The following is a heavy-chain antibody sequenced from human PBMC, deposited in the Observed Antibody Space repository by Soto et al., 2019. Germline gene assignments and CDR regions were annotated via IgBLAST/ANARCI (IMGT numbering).Heavy chain of an antibody. Sequence: ASVKVSCKASGYTFTSYGISWVRQAHGQGLEWMGWISAYNGNTNYAQKLQGRVTMTTDTSTSTAYMELRSLRSDDTAVYYCARDLNCISTSCYVGGWFDPWGQGTLVTVSS. V-gene: IGHV1-18*01. CDR3: ARDLNCISTSCYVGGWFDP. J-gene: IGHJ5*02. CDR1: GYTFTSYG. CDR2: ISAYNGNT. D-gene: IGHD2-2*01.